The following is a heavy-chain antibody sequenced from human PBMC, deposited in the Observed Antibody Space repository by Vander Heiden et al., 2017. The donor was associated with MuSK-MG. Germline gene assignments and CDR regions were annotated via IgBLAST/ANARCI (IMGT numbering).Heavy chain of an antibody. Sequence: QVQLVQSGAAVKKPGSSVKVSCKASGGTFSSYAISWVRQAPGQGLEWMGGIIPSFGTANYAQKFQGRVTITADESTSTAYMELSSLRSQETAVYYCASRGEDSSGYLYYFDYWGQGTLVTVSS. V-gene: IGHV1-69*01. CDR3: ASRGEDSSGYLYYFDY. CDR1: GGTFSSYA. CDR2: IIPSFGTA. J-gene: IGHJ4*02. D-gene: IGHD3-22*01.